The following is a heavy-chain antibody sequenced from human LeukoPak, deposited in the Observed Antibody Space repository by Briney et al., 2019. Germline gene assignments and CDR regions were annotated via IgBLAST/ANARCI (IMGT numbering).Heavy chain of an antibody. CDR2: IYHSGST. V-gene: IGHV4-30-2*01. J-gene: IGHJ4*02. Sequence: SETLSLTCAVSGGSISSGAYSWSWIRQPPGRGLEWIEYIYHSGSTYYNPSLKSRVTISVDRSKNQFSLKLSSVTAADTAVYYCVRVVRQQLAFDYWGQGTLVTVSS. CDR1: GGSISSGAYS. CDR3: VRVVRQQLAFDY. D-gene: IGHD6-13*01.